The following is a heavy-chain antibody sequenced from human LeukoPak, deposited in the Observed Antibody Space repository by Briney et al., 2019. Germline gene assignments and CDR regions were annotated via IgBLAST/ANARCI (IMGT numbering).Heavy chain of an antibody. CDR2: INSDGSST. J-gene: IGHJ3*02. Sequence: GGSLRLSCAASGFTFSSYWMHWVRQAPGKGLVWVSRINSDGSSTSYADSVKGRFTISRDNAKNTLYLQMNSLRAEDTAVYYCARAYCGGDCYEDAFDIWGQGTMVTVSS. CDR1: GFTFSSYW. V-gene: IGHV3-74*01. CDR3: ARAYCGGDCYEDAFDI. D-gene: IGHD2-21*02.